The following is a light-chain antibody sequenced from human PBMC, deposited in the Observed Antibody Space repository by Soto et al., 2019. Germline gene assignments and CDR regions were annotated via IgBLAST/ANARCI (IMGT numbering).Light chain of an antibody. Sequence: QSVLTQPASVSGSPGQSITISCTGTSSDVGGYNYVSWYQHHPGKAPKLMIYEVSSRPSGVSHRFSGSKSGNTASLTISGLQAEDEADYYCSSYTSSTTLVFGGGTKLTVL. CDR2: EVS. CDR3: SSYTSSTTLV. J-gene: IGLJ2*01. CDR1: SSDVGGYNY. V-gene: IGLV2-14*01.